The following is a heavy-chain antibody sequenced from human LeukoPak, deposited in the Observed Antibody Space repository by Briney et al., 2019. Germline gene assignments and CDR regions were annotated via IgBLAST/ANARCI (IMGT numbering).Heavy chain of an antibody. V-gene: IGHV3-23*01. D-gene: IGHD1-26*01. CDR1: GFTFSSYA. CDR2: ISGSGGST. J-gene: IGHJ3*02. Sequence: SGGSLRLSXAASGFTFSSYAMSWVRQAPGKGMEWVSAISGSGGSTYYADSVKGRFTISRDNSKNTLYLQMNSLRAEDTAVYYCANPPYSGSYHAFDIWGQGTMVTVSS. CDR3: ANPPYSGSYHAFDI.